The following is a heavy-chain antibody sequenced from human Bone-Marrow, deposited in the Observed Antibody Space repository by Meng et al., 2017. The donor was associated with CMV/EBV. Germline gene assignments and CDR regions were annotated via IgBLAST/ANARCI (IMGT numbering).Heavy chain of an antibody. CDR1: GGSVSSASYY. Sequence: GSLRLSCPVSGGSVSSASYYWSWIRQPPGKGLEWIGYIYYSGSTNYNPSLKSRVTISVDTSKNQFSLKLSSVTAADTAVYYCATRITAARFDPWRQGTLVTVSS. V-gene: IGHV4-61*01. CDR2: IYYSGST. J-gene: IGHJ5*02. CDR3: ATRITAARFDP. D-gene: IGHD3-3*01.